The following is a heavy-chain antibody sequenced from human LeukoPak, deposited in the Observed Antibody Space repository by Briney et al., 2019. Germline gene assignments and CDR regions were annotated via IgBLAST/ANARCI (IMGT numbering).Heavy chain of an antibody. CDR1: GFTFSDYT. CDR2: ISFDGTTK. J-gene: IGHJ4*02. CDR3: ARDKDNSRFFDY. V-gene: IGHV3-30*04. Sequence: GGSLRLSCAASGFTFSDYTMHWVRQAPGRGLDWVAIISFDGTTKYYAASVKGRFTISRDNSKNTLYLQMDSLRPEDTAVYHCARDKDNSRFFDYWGQGTQVTVSS. D-gene: IGHD6-13*01.